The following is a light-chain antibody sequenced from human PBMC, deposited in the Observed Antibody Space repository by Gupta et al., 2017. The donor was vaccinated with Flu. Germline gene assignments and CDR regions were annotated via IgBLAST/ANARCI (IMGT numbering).Light chain of an antibody. CDR1: QSISSY. J-gene: IGKJ1*01. CDR2: AAS. V-gene: IGKV1-39*01. Sequence: DIQMTQSPSSLSASVGDRVTITCRASQSISSYLNWYQQKPGKAPKLLIYAASRWQSGVPSRFSGSGSGTDFTLTISSLQPEDFATYYCQHSYSTPRTFGQGTKVEIK. CDR3: QHSYSTPRT.